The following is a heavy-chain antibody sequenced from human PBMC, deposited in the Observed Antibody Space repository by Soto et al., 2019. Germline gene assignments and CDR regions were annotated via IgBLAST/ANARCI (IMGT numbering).Heavy chain of an antibody. CDR1: GFTFSSYA. D-gene: IGHD5-12*01. Sequence: HPGGSLRLSCAASGFTFSSYAMSWVRQAPGKGLEWVSAISGSGGSTYYADSVKGRFTISRDNSKNTLYLQMNSLRAEDTAVYYCAKAYSGSLDAFDIWGQGTMVTVSS. CDR3: AKAYSGSLDAFDI. V-gene: IGHV3-23*01. J-gene: IGHJ3*02. CDR2: ISGSGGST.